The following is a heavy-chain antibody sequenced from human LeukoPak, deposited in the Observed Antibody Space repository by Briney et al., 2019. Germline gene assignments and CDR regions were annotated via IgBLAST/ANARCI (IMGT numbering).Heavy chain of an antibody. V-gene: IGHV3-49*03. CDR3: TRASSYCGGDCYSDY. Sequence: PGRSLRLSCTASGFTFGDYAMSWFRQAPGKGLEWVGFIRSKAFRGTTEYAASVKGRFTISRDDSKSIAYLQMNSLKTEDTAVYYCTRASSYCGGDCYSDYWGQGTLVTVSS. D-gene: IGHD2-21*02. CDR2: IRSKAFRGTT. CDR1: GFTFGDYA. J-gene: IGHJ4*02.